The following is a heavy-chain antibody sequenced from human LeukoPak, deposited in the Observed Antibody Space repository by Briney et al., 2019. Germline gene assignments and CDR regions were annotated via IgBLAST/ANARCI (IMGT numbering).Heavy chain of an antibody. J-gene: IGHJ6*03. CDR3: ARSSNVRYYYDSSGFSYYYYYMDV. V-gene: IGHV4-39*07. CDR1: GGSISSSSYY. CDR2: IYYSGST. Sequence: SETLSLTCTVSGGSISSSSYYWGWIRQPPGKGLEWIGSIYYSGSTYYNPSLKSRVTISVDTSKNQFSLKLSSVPAADTAVYYCARSSNVRYYYDSSGFSYYYYYMDVCGKGTTLT. D-gene: IGHD3-22*01.